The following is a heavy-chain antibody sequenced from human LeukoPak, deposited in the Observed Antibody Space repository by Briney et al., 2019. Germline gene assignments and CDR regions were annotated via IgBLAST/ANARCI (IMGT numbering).Heavy chain of an antibody. CDR2: IGYDGSNK. CDR1: GFTFSSYG. Sequence: GGSLRLSCAASGFTFSSYGMHWVRQAPGKGLEWVAVIGYDGSNKYYADSVKGRFTISRDNSKNTLYLQMNSLRAEDTAVYYCAVLRFLEWLSPIGGHYGMDVWGQGTTVTVSS. J-gene: IGHJ6*02. V-gene: IGHV3-33*01. D-gene: IGHD3-3*01. CDR3: AVLRFLEWLSPIGGHYGMDV.